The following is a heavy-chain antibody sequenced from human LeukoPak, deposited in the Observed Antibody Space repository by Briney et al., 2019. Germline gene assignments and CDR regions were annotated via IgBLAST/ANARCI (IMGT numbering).Heavy chain of an antibody. CDR2: IYYCWST. Sequence: SETLSLTCTVSGGSISSYYWSWIRQPPGQGLGLIGYIYYCWSTNYNPSLKSRVTISVDTSKNQFSLRLSSVTAADTAVYYCARRRIVATTANYYYYGMDVWGQGTTVTVSS. CDR3: ARRRIVATTANYYYYGMDV. V-gene: IGHV4-59*08. CDR1: GGSISSYY. D-gene: IGHD5-12*01. J-gene: IGHJ6*02.